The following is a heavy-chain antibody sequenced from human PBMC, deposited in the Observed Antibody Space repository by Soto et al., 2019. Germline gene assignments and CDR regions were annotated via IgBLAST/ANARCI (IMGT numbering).Heavy chain of an antibody. CDR3: ARLLTAALFSYDL. CDR2: IYWHGDK. V-gene: IGHV2-5*01. J-gene: IGHJ5*02. CDR1: GFSHSTSGVA. Sequence: QITLKESGPTLVKPTQTLTLTCTLSGFSHSTSGVAVGWIRQPPGKALEWLGHIYWHGDKYFSTSLKSRLSLTKDTSKQQVVLTVTNVDPVDTGTYYCARLLTAALFSYDLWGQGTLVTVSS. D-gene: IGHD7-27*01.